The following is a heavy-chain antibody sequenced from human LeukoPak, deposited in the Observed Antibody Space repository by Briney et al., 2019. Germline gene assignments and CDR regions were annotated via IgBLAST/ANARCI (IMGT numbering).Heavy chain of an antibody. CDR2: IYSGTSTI. J-gene: IGHJ4*02. CDR3: ARDQDYAFDY. Sequence: GGSLRLSCAASGFTFSNYAMSWVRQAPGKGLEWVSHIYSGTSTISYADSVQGRFTISRDNAKNSLYLQMNSLRDEDTAVYYCARDQDYAFDYWGQGTLVTVSS. D-gene: IGHD4-17*01. CDR1: GFTFSNYA. V-gene: IGHV3-48*02.